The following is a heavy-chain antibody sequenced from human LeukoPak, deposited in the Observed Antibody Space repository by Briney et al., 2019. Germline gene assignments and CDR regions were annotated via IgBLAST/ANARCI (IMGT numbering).Heavy chain of an antibody. J-gene: IGHJ4*02. CDR3: ARDRSTGAVAGTWIIAY. CDR1: GYTFTNYG. CDR2: ISTYNGNT. D-gene: IGHD6-13*01. V-gene: IGHV1-18*01. Sequence: WASVKVSCKASGYTFTNYGITWVRQAPGQGLEWMGWISTYNGNTNYAQKLQGRVTMTTDTSTSTAYMELRSLRSDDTAVYYCARDRSTGAVAGTWIIAYWGQGTLVTVSS.